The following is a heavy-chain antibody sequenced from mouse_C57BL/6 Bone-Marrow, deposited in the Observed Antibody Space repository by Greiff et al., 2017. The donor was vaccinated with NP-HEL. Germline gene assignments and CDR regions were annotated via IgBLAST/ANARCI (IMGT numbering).Heavy chain of an antibody. D-gene: IGHD2-4*01. CDR2: LWPGGGT. CDR3: ARRDDYDGSFAD. Sequence: VHLVQSGPGLVAPSHSLSITCTVSGFSFTSYAISWVRQPPGHGLEWLGVLWPGGGTNYNSALKSRLSISKDNSKSQVFLKMNSLQTEDTARYYCARRDDYDGSFADWGQGTLVTVSA. V-gene: IGHV2-9-1*01. J-gene: IGHJ3*01. CDR1: GFSFTSYA.